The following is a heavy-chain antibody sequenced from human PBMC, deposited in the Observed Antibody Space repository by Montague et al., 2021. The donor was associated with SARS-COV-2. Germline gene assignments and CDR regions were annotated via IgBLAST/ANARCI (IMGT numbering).Heavy chain of an antibody. CDR1: GDSVAGNRPH. V-gene: IGHV6-1*01. Sequence: CAISGDSVAGNRPHFSWVQESTSRTLQCLRRTYYRSKKYYDYAVSVKSRMTISPDTSKNQFSLQLSSVTPEDRAVYYCARDPRYSLSWSFDYWGQGTLVTVSS. CDR3: ARDPRYSLSWSFDY. J-gene: IGHJ4*02. D-gene: IGHD6-13*01. CDR2: TYYRSKKYY.